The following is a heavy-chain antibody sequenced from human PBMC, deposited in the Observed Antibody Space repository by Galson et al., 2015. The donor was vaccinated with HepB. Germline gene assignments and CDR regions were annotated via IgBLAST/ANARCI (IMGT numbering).Heavy chain of an antibody. D-gene: IGHD3-22*01. Sequence: SLRLSCAASGFTFSSYSMNWVRQAPGKGLEWVSSISSSSSYIYYADSVKGRFTIPRDNAKNSLYLQMNSLRAEDTAVYYCARARRYYYDSTDYGMDVWGQGTTVTVSS. V-gene: IGHV3-21*01. J-gene: IGHJ6*02. CDR2: ISSSSSYI. CDR3: ARARRYYYDSTDYGMDV. CDR1: GFTFSSYS.